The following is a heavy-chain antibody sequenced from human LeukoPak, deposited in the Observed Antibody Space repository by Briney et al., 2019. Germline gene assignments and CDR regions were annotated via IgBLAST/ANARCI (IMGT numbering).Heavy chain of an antibody. CDR2: FDPEDGET. D-gene: IGHD3-22*01. J-gene: IGHJ4*02. Sequence: ASVKVSCKVSGYTLTELSMHWVRQAPGKGLEWMGGFDPEDGETIYAQKFQGRVTMTEDTSIDTAYMELSSLRSEDTAVYYCATVYYDKRLSFDYWGQGTLVTVSS. CDR3: ATVYYDKRLSFDY. CDR1: GYTLTELS. V-gene: IGHV1-24*01.